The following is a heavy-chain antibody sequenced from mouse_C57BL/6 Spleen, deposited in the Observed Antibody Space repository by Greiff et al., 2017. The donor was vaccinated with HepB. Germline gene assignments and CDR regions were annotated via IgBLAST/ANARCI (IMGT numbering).Heavy chain of an antibody. CDR1: GYTFTDYE. J-gene: IGHJ4*01. D-gene: IGHD3-3*01. CDR3: TRAVLDF. V-gene: IGHV1-15*01. Sequence: QVHVKQSGAELVRPGASVTMSCKASGYTFTDYEMHWVKQTPVHGLEWIGAIDPENGGTAYNQKFKGKAILTADKSSSTAYMELRSLTSEDSAVYYCTRAVLDFWGQGTSVTVSS. CDR2: IDPENGGT.